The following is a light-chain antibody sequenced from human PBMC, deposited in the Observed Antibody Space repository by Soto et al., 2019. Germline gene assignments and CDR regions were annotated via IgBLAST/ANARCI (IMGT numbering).Light chain of an antibody. J-gene: IGLJ2*01. Sequence: QSVLTQPPSVSGAPGQRVTISCTGSSSNIGAGYDVHWYQQLPGTAPKLLIYGNSNRPSGVPDRFSGSKSGPSASLAITGLQAEDEDEYYCQSYDSSLGGSIFGGGTKLTVL. CDR3: QSYDSSLGGSI. CDR2: GNS. CDR1: SSNIGAGYD. V-gene: IGLV1-40*01.